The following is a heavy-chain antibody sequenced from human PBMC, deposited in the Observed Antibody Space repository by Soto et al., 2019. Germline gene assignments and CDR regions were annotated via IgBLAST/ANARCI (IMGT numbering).Heavy chain of an antibody. CDR3: AKEPWEFLY. J-gene: IGHJ4*02. V-gene: IGHV3-23*01. Sequence: HPGGSLRLSCAASGFTFSSYALSWVRQAPGKGLEWVSTVSGSGGSTYYADSVKGRFTISRDNSKNTLYLQMNSLRAEDTAVYYCAKEPWEFLYWGQGTLVTVSS. CDR1: GFTFSSYA. D-gene: IGHD1-26*01. CDR2: VSGSGGST.